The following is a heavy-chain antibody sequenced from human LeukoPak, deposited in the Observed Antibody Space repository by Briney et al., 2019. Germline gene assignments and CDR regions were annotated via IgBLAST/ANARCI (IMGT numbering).Heavy chain of an antibody. D-gene: IGHD2-15*01. CDR3: ARATGGSCTNEWDY. CDR2: ISYDGSNK. J-gene: IGHJ4*02. CDR1: GFTFSSYA. Sequence: RSLRLSCAASGFTFSSYAMHWVRQAPGKGLEWVAVISYDGSNKYYADSVKGRFTISRDNSKSTLYLQMNSLRAEDTAVYYCARATGGSCTNEWDYWGQGTLVTVSS. V-gene: IGHV3-30*04.